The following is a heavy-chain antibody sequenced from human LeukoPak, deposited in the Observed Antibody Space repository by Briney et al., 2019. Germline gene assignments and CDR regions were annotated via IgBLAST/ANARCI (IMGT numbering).Heavy chain of an antibody. CDR1: GGSIGSSNW. Sequence: KPSGTLSLTCAVSGGSIGSSNWWSWVRQPPGKGLEWIGEIYHSGSTNYNPSLKSRVTISVDKSKNQFSLKLSSVTAADTAVYYCASFASPGYYYYGMDVWGQGATVTVSS. CDR2: IYHSGST. D-gene: IGHD3-10*01. V-gene: IGHV4-4*02. CDR3: ASFASPGYYYYGMDV. J-gene: IGHJ6*02.